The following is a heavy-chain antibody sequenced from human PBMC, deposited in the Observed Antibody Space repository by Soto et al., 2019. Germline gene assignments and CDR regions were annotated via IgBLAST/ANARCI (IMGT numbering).Heavy chain of an antibody. V-gene: IGHV3-30*03. CDR1: GFAFPNYG. D-gene: IGHD3-16*01. J-gene: IGHJ4*02. CDR2: ISNDGSKK. Sequence: QVQVVESGGNIVQPGTSLRLSCAASGFAFPNYGIHWVRQAPGQGLEWVAHISNDGSKKFYADSVKGRFTIARDNSENTVYLQMTRLRPDDTAVFYCARDVAMPTGFGLGYWGQGTLVTVSS. CDR3: ARDVAMPTGFGLGY.